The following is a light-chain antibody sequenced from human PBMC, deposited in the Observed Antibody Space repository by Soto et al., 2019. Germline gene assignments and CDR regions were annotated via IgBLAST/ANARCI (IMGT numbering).Light chain of an antibody. CDR3: CSYAGSYTPRYV. Sequence: QSVLTQPRSVSGCPGQSVTISCTGTSSDVGGYNYVSWYQQHPGKAPKLMICDVSKRPSGVPDRFSGSKSGNTASLTISGPQAEDEADYYCCSYAGSYTPRYVFGTGTKVTVL. CDR2: DVS. CDR1: SSDVGGYNY. J-gene: IGLJ1*01. V-gene: IGLV2-11*01.